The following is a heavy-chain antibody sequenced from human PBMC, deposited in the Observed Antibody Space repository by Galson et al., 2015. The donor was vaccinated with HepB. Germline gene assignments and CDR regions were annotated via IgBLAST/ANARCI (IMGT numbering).Heavy chain of an antibody. J-gene: IGHJ6*02. CDR2: ISGSGGST. CDR3: AKLGMATIAYYYYGMDV. V-gene: IGHV3-23*01. Sequence: SLRLSCAASGFTFSSYAMSWVRQAPGKGLEWVSAISGSGGSTYYADSVKGRFTISRDNSKNTLYLQMNSLRAEDTAVYYCAKLGMATIAYYYYGMDVWGQGTTVTVSS. CDR1: GFTFSSYA. D-gene: IGHD5-24*01.